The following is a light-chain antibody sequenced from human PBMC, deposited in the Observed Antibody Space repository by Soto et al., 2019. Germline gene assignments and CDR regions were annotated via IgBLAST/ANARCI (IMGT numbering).Light chain of an antibody. CDR3: AAWDDSLHAVV. CDR1: SSNIGSNT. Sequence: HSVLTQPPSASGTPGQRVTISCSGSSSNIGSNTVNWYQQLPGTAPKLLISTNDQRPSGVPDRFSGSKSGTSASLAISGLQSDDESDYYCAAWDDSLHAVVFGGGTQLTVL. V-gene: IGLV1-44*01. J-gene: IGLJ2*01. CDR2: TND.